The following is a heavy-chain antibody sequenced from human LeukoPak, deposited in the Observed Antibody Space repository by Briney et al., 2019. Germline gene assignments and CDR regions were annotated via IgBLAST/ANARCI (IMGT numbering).Heavy chain of an antibody. J-gene: IGHJ1*01. Sequence: GGSLRVSCAASGFTFSGYAMNWVRQAPGKGLEWVSAISGRGGSTYYADSVKGRFTISRDNSKNTLYLQMNSLRAEDTAVYYCAKDTGVQHWGQGTLVTVSS. D-gene: IGHD4-11*01. V-gene: IGHV3-23*01. CDR1: GFTFSGYA. CDR3: AKDTGVQH. CDR2: ISGRGGST.